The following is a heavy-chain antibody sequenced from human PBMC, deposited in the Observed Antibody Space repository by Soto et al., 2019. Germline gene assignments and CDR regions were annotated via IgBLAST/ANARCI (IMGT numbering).Heavy chain of an antibody. D-gene: IGHD3-10*01. CDR3: AREVGVRVFAFNI. CDR1: GYTFTSYA. V-gene: IGHV1-3*01. CDR2: INAGNGNT. Sequence: ASVKVSCKASGYTFTSYAMHWVRQAPGQRLEWMGWINAGNGNTKYSQKFQGRVTITRDTSASTAYMELSSLRSEDTAVYYCAREVGVRVFAFNIWGKGKRVTFPS. J-gene: IGHJ3*02.